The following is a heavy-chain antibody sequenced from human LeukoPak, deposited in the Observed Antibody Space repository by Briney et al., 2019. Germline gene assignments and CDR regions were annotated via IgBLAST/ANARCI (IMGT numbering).Heavy chain of an antibody. CDR3: ARVPRLRYCSSTSCYAEY. D-gene: IGHD2-2*01. CDR1: EGTFSSYA. Sequence: SVKVSCKASEGTFSSYAISWVRQAPGQGLEWMGGIIPIFGTANYAQKFQGRVTITTDESTSTAYMELSSLRSEDTAVYYCARVPRLRYCSSTSCYAEYWGQGTLVTVSS. CDR2: IIPIFGTA. J-gene: IGHJ4*02. V-gene: IGHV1-69*05.